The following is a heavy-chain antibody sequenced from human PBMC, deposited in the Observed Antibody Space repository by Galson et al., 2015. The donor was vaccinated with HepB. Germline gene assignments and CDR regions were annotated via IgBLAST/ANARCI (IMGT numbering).Heavy chain of an antibody. CDR1: GFSLSTSGVG. D-gene: IGHD2-2*01. CDR2: IYWDDDK. Sequence: PALVKPTQTLTLTCTFSGFSLSTSGVGVGWLRQPPGKALEWLALIYWDDDKRYSPSLKSRLTITKDTSKNQVVLTMTNMDPVDTATYYCAHAGIVVVPARVYNWFDPWGQGTLVTVSS. V-gene: IGHV2-5*02. J-gene: IGHJ5*02. CDR3: AHAGIVVVPARVYNWFDP.